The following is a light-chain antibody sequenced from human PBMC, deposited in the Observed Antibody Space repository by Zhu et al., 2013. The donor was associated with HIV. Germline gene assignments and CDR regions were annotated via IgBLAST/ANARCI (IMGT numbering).Light chain of an antibody. CDR3: CSYVTGEVSVV. CDR1: SSDVGGYNS. J-gene: IGLJ2*01. Sequence: QSALTQPASVSGSPGQSITISCTGTSSDVGGYNSVSWYQQHPGKAPKVMIYEVKNRPSGISNRFSGSKSGNTASLIISGLQAEDEADYYCCSYVTGEVSVVFGGGTKLTVL. V-gene: IGLV2-14*01. CDR2: EVK.